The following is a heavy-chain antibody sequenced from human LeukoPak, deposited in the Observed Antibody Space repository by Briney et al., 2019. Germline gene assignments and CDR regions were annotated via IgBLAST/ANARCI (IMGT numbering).Heavy chain of an antibody. CDR1: GFTFSSYW. Sequence: GGSLRLSCAASGFTFSSYWMSWVRQAPGKGLEWVANIKQDGSEKYYVDSVKGRFTISRDNAKNSLYLQMNSLRAEDTAVYYCARGWGTWLGELLYAFDIWGQGTMVTVSS. V-gene: IGHV3-7*01. CDR2: IKQDGSEK. CDR3: ARGWGTWLGELLYAFDI. D-gene: IGHD3-10*01. J-gene: IGHJ3*02.